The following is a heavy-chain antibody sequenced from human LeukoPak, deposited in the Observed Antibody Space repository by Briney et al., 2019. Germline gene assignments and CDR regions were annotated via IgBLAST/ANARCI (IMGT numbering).Heavy chain of an antibody. D-gene: IGHD6-13*01. V-gene: IGHV1-3*01. J-gene: IGHJ6*03. CDR3: ARDGGAAARGYYYYYMDV. Sequence: ASVKVSCKASGYTFTSYAMHWVRQAPGQRLEWMGWINAGNGNTKYSQKFQGRVTITRDTSASTAYMELSRLRSDDTAVYYCARDGGAAARGYYYYYMDVWGTGTTVTVSS. CDR1: GYTFTSYA. CDR2: INAGNGNT.